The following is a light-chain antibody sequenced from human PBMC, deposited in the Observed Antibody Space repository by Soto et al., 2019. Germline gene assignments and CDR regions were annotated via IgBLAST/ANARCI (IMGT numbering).Light chain of an antibody. CDR2: GAF. V-gene: IGKV1-6*01. J-gene: IGKJ1*01. CDR1: QGIRDD. CDR3: LQDYTYPCT. Sequence: AIQMTQSPSSLSASVGDRVTITCRASQGIRDDLGWYQQKPGKAPRLLIFGAFSLQSGVPSRFSGSGSGTDFTLTISTLQPEDFATYYCLQDYTYPCTFGQGTKVEIK.